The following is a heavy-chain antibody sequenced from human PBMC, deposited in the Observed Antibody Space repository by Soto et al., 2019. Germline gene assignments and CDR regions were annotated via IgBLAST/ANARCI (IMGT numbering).Heavy chain of an antibody. V-gene: IGHV4-34*01. CDR1: AVSFVWYY. D-gene: IGHD1-26*01. J-gene: IGHJ6*02. Sequence: SQTMSLTSAVAAVSFVWYYWSWISPIKGKGLGWIGEINQSANTKYNPSLRSRVTMSVDTSKNQFSLKLRSVTAAGMGVYYSAMYSCAMNWSCHYGIDVWGQGTLVTVSS. CDR2: INQSANT. CDR3: AMYSCAMNWSCHYGIDV.